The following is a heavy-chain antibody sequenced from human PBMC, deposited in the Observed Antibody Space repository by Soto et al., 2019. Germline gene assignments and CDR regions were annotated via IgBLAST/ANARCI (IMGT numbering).Heavy chain of an antibody. V-gene: IGHV3-30-3*01. Sequence: QVQLVESGGGVVQPGRSLRLSCAASGFTFSSYAMHWVRQAPGKGLEWVAVISYDGSNKYYADSVKGRFTISRDNSKNTLYLQMNSLRSEDTAVYYCARDDGELGAFDIWGQGTIVTVSS. CDR1: GFTFSSYA. J-gene: IGHJ3*02. D-gene: IGHD1-26*01. CDR3: ARDDGELGAFDI. CDR2: ISYDGSNK.